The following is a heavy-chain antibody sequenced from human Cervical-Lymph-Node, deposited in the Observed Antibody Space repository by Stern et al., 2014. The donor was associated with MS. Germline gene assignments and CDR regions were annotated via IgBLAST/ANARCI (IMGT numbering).Heavy chain of an antibody. D-gene: IGHD3-22*01. CDR3: ARRDYYDSSGYFGDAFDI. Sequence: MQLVQSGAEVKKPGSSVKVSCKASGGTFSSYAITWVRQAPGRGLEWMGEIIPMFGTTKYAQKFQGRVTIIADGSTTTAYMELSSLRSEDTAVYYCARRDYYDSSGYFGDAFDIWGQGTMVTVSS. J-gene: IGHJ3*02. CDR1: GGTFSSYA. V-gene: IGHV1-69*01. CDR2: IIPMFGTT.